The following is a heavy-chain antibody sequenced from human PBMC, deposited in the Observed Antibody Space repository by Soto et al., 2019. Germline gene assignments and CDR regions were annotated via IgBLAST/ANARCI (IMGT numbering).Heavy chain of an antibody. CDR3: ARELFVGYCSGGSCYPISPTLLNWYFDL. J-gene: IGHJ2*01. V-gene: IGHV3-30-3*01. CDR1: GFTFSSYA. CDR2: ISYDGSNK. Sequence: QVQLVESGGGVVQPGRSLRLSCAASGFTFSSYAMHWVRQAPGKGLEWVAVISYDGSNKYYADSVKGRFTISRDNSKNTLYLTMNSLRAEDKAVYYCARELFVGYCSGGSCYPISPTLLNWYFDLWGRGTLVTVSS. D-gene: IGHD2-15*01.